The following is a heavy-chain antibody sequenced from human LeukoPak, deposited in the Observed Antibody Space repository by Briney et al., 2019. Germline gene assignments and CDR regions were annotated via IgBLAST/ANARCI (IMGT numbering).Heavy chain of an antibody. V-gene: IGHV3-30*12. CDR2: MYSGGSTT. Sequence: GGSLRLSCAASGFTVNNYGVHWVRQAPGKGLEWVAVMYSGGSTTFYGDSVKGRFTISRDNTKNTLFLQMNSLRADDTAVYYCARLVVTGIDYWGQGALVTVSS. CDR3: ARLVVTGIDY. J-gene: IGHJ4*02. D-gene: IGHD4-23*01. CDR1: GFTVNNYG.